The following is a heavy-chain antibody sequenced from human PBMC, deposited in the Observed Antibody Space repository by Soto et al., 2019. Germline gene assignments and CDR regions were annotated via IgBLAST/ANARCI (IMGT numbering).Heavy chain of an antibody. CDR3: ARTAAAGTSHMDY. CDR2: IIPIFGTA. Sequence: GASVKVSCKASGGTFSSYAISWVRQAPGQGLEWMGGIIPIFGTANYAQKFQGRVTITADESTSTAYMELSSLRSEDTAVYYCARTAAAGTSHMDYWGQGTLVTVSS. D-gene: IGHD6-13*01. CDR1: GGTFSSYA. V-gene: IGHV1-69*13. J-gene: IGHJ4*02.